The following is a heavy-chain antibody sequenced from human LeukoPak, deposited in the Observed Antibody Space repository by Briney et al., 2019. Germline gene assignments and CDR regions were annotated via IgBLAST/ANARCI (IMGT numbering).Heavy chain of an antibody. V-gene: IGHV5-51*01. CDR1: GYSFTSYW. J-gene: IGHJ5*01. D-gene: IGHD6-13*01. CDR3: ARLRIAAAGPFGRWFDS. Sequence: GESLKIPCKGSGYSFTSYWIGWVRQMPGKGLEWMGIIYPGDSDTRYSPSFQGQVTISADKSISTAYLQWSSLKASDTAMYYCARLRIAAAGPFGRWFDSWGQGTLVTVSS. CDR2: IYPGDSDT.